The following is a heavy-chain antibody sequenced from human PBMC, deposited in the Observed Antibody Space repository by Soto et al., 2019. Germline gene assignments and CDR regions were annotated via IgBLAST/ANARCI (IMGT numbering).Heavy chain of an antibody. CDR3: ARDVYDGRGFYSLYFTL. CDR2: IIPVFGTT. V-gene: IGHV1-69*06. CDR1: GGTFGNYA. J-gene: IGHJ2*01. Sequence: QVQLVQSGAEVKKPGSSVKVSCTSSGGTFGNYAVSWVRQAPGQGLEWMGNIIPVFGTTNYARKFLGRVTITADKSTGAAEMEMIGLRSDDTAVYYRARDVYDGRGFYSLYFTLWGRGTPVTVSS. D-gene: IGHD3-22*01.